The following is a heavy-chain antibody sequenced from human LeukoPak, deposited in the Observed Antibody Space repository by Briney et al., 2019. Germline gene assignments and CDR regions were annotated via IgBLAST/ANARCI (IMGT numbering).Heavy chain of an antibody. J-gene: IGHJ5*02. V-gene: IGHV5-51*01. CDR2: IFPGDSDT. Sequence: GESLKISFQGYGGRFTRYWVDWVRPVPGKGLEGMGIIFPGDSDTRYTPSIQGQVTISVDRSISTAYLQWSILKASDTAIYYCARRPLHSQNWLAPWGQGTLVTVSS. CDR3: ARRPLHSQNWLAP. CDR1: GGRFTRYW.